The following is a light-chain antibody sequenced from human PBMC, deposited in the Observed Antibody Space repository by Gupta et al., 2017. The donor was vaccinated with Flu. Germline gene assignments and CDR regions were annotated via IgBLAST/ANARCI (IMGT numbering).Light chain of an antibody. CDR3: MQALQTPYT. CDR1: QSLLHSNGYNY. V-gene: IGKV2-28*01. J-gene: IGKJ2*01. Sequence: ISCRSSQSLLHSNGYNYLDWYLQKPGQSPHLLIYLGSNRASGVPDRFSGSGSGTDFTLKISRVEAEDVGVYYCMQALQTPYTFGQGTKLEIK. CDR2: LGS.